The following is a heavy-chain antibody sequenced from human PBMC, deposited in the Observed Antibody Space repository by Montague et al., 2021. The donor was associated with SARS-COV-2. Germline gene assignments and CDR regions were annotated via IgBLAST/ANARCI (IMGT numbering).Heavy chain of an antibody. CDR1: GGSISCYY. V-gene: IGHV4-59*01. Sequence: SETLSLTCTVSGGSISCYYWSWIRQPPGRGLEWIGYIYYSGSTNYNSSLKSRVTISVDTSKNQFSLKLSSVTAADTAVYYCARVFPRWLQFDPYFDYWGQGTLVTVSS. CDR3: ARVFPRWLQFDPYFDY. CDR2: IYYSGST. D-gene: IGHD5-24*01. J-gene: IGHJ4*02.